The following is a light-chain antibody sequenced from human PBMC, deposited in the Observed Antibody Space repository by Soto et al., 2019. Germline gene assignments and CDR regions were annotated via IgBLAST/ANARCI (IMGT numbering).Light chain of an antibody. Sequence: QSVLTQPASGSGFPGQSSSISCTGTSSDVGSYNLVSWYQQHPGKVPKLMIFEGSKRPSGVSNRLSGSKSGNTASLTISGLQPEDEADYYCCSYAASPTFYDFGPGTKVTVL. CDR3: CSYAASPTFYD. J-gene: IGLJ1*01. V-gene: IGLV2-23*01. CDR2: EGS. CDR1: SSDVGSYNL.